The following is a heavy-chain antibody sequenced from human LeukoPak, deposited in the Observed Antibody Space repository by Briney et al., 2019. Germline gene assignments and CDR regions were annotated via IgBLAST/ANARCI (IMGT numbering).Heavy chain of an antibody. V-gene: IGHV1-69*05. CDR2: IIPIFGTA. D-gene: IGHD2/OR15-2a*01. CDR3: ARDHFRHIQAHNWFDP. CDR1: VGTFSSYA. J-gene: IGHJ5*02. Sequence: ASVKVSCKASVGTFSSYAISWVRQAPGQGLEWMGRIIPIFGTANYAQKYQGRVTITTDESTSTAYMELSSLRSEDTAVYYCARDHFRHIQAHNWFDPWGQGTLVTVSS.